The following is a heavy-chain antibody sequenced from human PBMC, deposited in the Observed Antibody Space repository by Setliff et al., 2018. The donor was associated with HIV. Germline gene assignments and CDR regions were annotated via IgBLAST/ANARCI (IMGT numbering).Heavy chain of an antibody. D-gene: IGHD3-22*01. CDR2: ISGSGGST. CDR1: GFSFTNYA. J-gene: IGHJ4*02. V-gene: IGHV3-23*01. Sequence: GSLRLSCAASGFSFTNYAMAWVRQAPGKGLEWVSAISGSGGSTYYADSVKGRFTISRDNSKNTLYLQMNSLRAEDTAVYYCAKGLYYYDSSGYPYWGQGTLVTVSS. CDR3: AKGLYYYDSSGYPY.